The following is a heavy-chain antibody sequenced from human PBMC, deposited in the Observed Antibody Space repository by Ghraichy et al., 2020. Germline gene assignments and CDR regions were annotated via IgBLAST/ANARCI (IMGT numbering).Heavy chain of an antibody. V-gene: IGHV1-24*01. D-gene: IGHD2-21*02. Sequence: ASVKVSCKVSGHTLTQLSMHWVRQSPGKGLEWMGSFDPEDGETLHAQKFQGRISMTEDTSTETAYMELSSLRSEDTATYYCATSIPLKTALFEYWGQGALVTVSS. CDR1: GHTLTQLS. J-gene: IGHJ4*02. CDR2: FDPEDGET. CDR3: ATSIPLKTALFEY.